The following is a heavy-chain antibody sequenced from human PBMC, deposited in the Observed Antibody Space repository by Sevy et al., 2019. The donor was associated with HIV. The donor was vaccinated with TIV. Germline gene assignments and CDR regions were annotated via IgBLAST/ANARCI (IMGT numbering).Heavy chain of an antibody. V-gene: IGHV4-59*01. J-gene: IGHJ6*02. CDR2: IYYSGST. CDR1: GGSISSYY. D-gene: IGHD3-10*01. CDR3: ASRGDRYYYGMDV. Sequence: SETLSLTCTVSGGSISSYYWSWIRQPPGKGLEWIGYIYYSGSTNYNPSLKSRVTISVDTSKNQVSLKLSSVTAADTAVYYCASRGDRYYYGMDVWGQGTTVTVSS.